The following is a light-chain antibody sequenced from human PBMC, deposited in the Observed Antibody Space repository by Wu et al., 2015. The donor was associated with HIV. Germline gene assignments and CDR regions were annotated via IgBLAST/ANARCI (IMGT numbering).Light chain of an antibody. V-gene: IGKV3-15*01. CDR1: QSVSTT. Sequence: EIVMTQSPATLSVSPGERATLSCRASQSVSTTLAWYQQKPGQAPRLLIYGASNRATGIPARFSGSGSGTEFTLTISSMQSEDFAVYYCQQYNDWPLSFGGGTKVEI. J-gene: IGKJ4*01. CDR3: QQYNDWPLS. CDR2: GAS.